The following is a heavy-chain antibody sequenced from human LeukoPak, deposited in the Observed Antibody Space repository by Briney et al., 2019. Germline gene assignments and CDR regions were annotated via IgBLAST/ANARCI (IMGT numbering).Heavy chain of an antibody. V-gene: IGHV4-31*03. J-gene: IGHJ5*02. D-gene: IGHD3-10*01. CDR3: ARAKPPRITMVRGGRPGYWFDP. CDR1: GGSISSGGYY. CDR2: IYYSGST. Sequence: SQTLSLTCTVSGGSISSGGYYWSWIRQHPGKGLEWIGYIYYSGSTYYNPSLKSRVTISVDTSKNQFSLKLSSVTAADTAVYYCARAKPPRITMVRGGRPGYWFDPWGQGTLVTVSS.